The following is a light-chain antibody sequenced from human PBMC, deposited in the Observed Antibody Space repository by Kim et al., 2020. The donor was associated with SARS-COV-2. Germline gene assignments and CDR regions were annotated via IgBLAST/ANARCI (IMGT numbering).Light chain of an antibody. CDR1: QSVSSY. CDR2: DAS. J-gene: IGKJ4*01. V-gene: IGKV3-11*01. Sequence: LSPGERATLSCRASQSVSSYVAWYQQKPGQAPRLLIYDASNRATGIPARFSGSGSGTDFTLTISSLEPEDFAVYYCQQRSNWQGLTFGGGTKVEI. CDR3: QQRSNWQGLT.